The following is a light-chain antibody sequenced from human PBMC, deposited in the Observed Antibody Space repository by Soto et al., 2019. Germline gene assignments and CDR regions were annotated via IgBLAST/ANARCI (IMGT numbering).Light chain of an antibody. CDR1: QSVSGK. Sequence: LMTQSPATLSVSPRERATLSCRASQSVSGKLAWYQQKPGQAPRLLIYDASTRATGIPARFSGSGSGTEFTLTISSLQSEDVAVYYCQQSNNWPWTFGQGTKVDIK. CDR3: QQSNNWPWT. CDR2: DAS. V-gene: IGKV3-15*01. J-gene: IGKJ1*01.